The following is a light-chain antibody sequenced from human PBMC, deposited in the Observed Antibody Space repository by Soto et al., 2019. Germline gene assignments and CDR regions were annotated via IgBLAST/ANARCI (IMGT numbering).Light chain of an antibody. CDR3: QQYNNWPPWT. Sequence: EIVMTQSPATLSVSPGERATLSCRASQSVSSNLAWYQQKPGQAPRLLIYGASTRATGIPAGFSGSGSGTEFTLTISSPQSEDFAVYYCQQYNNWPPWTFGQGTKVEIK. V-gene: IGKV3-15*01. J-gene: IGKJ1*01. CDR1: QSVSSN. CDR2: GAS.